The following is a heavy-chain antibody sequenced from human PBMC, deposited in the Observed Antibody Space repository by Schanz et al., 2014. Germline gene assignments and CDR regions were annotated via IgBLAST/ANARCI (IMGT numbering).Heavy chain of an antibody. CDR3: ARGGSGSHYRLDY. CDR2: INSVGSNT. CDR1: GFTFSSHW. V-gene: IGHV3-74*01. D-gene: IGHD1-26*01. Sequence: EVQLVQSGGGLVQPGGSLRLSCAASGFTFSSHWMHWVRQDPGKGLVWVARINSVGSNTDYADSMKGRFTVSRDNAENALYLQMNSLRAEDTGLYFGARGGSGSHYRLDYWGQGALVTVSS. J-gene: IGHJ4*02.